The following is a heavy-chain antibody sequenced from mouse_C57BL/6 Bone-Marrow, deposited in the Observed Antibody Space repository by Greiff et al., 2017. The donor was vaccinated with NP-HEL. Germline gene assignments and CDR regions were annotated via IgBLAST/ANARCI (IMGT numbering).Heavy chain of an antibody. V-gene: IGHV1-7*01. Sequence: QVHVKQSGAELAKPGASVKLSCKASGYTFTSYWMHWVNQRPGQGLEWIGYLTPSSGYTKYNQKLKDKATLPADKSSSTAYLQLRSLNYEDSAVYYCARGCLLLFAYWGQGTLVTVSA. D-gene: IGHD2-3*01. J-gene: IGHJ3*01. CDR3: ARGCLLLFAY. CDR1: GYTFTSYW. CDR2: LTPSSGYT.